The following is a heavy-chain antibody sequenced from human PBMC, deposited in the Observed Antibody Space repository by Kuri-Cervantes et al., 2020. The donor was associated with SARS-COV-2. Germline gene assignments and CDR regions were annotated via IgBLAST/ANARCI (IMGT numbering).Heavy chain of an antibody. CDR2: INSDGSST. J-gene: IGHJ3*02. V-gene: IGHV3-74*01. CDR3: ARRSRAAGGFDI. Sequence: GESLKISCAASGFTFDDYAMHWVRQAPGKGLVWVSRINSDGSSTSYADSVKGRFTISRDNAKNTLYLQMNSLRAEDTAVYYCARRSRAAGGFDIWGQGTMVTVSS. CDR1: GFTFDDYA. D-gene: IGHD6-13*01.